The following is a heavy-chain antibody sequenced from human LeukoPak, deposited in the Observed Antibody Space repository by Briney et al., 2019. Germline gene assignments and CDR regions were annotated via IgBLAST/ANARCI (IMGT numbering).Heavy chain of an antibody. CDR1: GYTFTSYG. V-gene: IGHV1-18*01. CDR2: ISAYNGNT. CDR3: ARDYSDSSGYYYVFALVRIFDY. J-gene: IGHJ4*02. D-gene: IGHD3-22*01. Sequence: ASVKVSCKASGYTFTSYGISWVRQAPGQGLEWMGWISAYNGNTNYAQKLQGRVTMTTDTSTSTAYMELRSLRSDDTAAYYCARDYSDSSGYYYVFALVRIFDYWGQGTLVTVSS.